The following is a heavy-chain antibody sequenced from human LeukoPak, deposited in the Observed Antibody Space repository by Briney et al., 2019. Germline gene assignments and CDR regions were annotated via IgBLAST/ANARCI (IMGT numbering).Heavy chain of an antibody. V-gene: IGHV4-39*07. CDR3: AREGRGQQLTPIDY. Sequence: PSETLSLTCTVSGGSISSSSYYWGWIRQPPGKGLEWIGSIYYSGSTYYNPSLKSRVTISVDTSKNQFSLKLSSETAADTAVYYCAREGRGQQLTPIDYWGPGALVTVSS. J-gene: IGHJ4*02. D-gene: IGHD6-13*01. CDR2: IYYSGST. CDR1: GGSISSSSYY.